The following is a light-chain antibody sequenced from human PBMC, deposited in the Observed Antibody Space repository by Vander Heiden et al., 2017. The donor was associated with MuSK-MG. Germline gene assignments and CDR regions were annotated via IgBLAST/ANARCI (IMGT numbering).Light chain of an antibody. Sequence: SYELTQPPSVSVSPGQTASITCSGDKLGDKYACWYQQKPGQSPVLVIYQDSKRPSGIPERFSGSNSGTTATLTIGGTQAMDEADYYCQAWDSTRGVFGGGTKLTVL. CDR2: QDS. CDR1: KLGDKY. V-gene: IGLV3-1*01. J-gene: IGLJ2*01. CDR3: QAWDSTRGV.